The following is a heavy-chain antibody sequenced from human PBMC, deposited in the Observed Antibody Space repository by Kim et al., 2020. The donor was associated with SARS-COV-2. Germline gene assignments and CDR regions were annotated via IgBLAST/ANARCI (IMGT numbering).Heavy chain of an antibody. CDR3: GRSRYGDVIDY. J-gene: IGHJ4*02. D-gene: IGHD4-17*01. V-gene: IGHV3-74*01. CDR2: T. Sequence: TRYADSVKGRFTISRDNAKNTLYLRMNSLRAEDTAVYYCGRSRYGDVIDYWGQGTLVTVSS.